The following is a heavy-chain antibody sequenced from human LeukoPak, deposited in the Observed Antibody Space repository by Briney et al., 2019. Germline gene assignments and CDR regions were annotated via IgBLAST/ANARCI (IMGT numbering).Heavy chain of an antibody. CDR1: GFTFSNYW. CDR2: IKQDGSEK. V-gene: IGHV3-7*01. J-gene: IGHJ4*02. CDR3: ARDSDVPFDY. Sequence: PGGSLRLSCAASGFTFSNYWMNWVRQAPGKGLEWVANIKQDGSEKYYVDSVKGRFTISRDNAKNSLYLQMNSLRAEDTAVYYCARDSDVPFDYWGQGTLVTVSS. D-gene: IGHD3-16*01.